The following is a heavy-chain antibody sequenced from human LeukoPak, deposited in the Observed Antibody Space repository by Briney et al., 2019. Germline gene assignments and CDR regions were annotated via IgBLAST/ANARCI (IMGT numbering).Heavy chain of an antibody. CDR3: ARDITPTTNWFDP. D-gene: IGHD1-14*01. CDR1: GFTFSSYA. V-gene: IGHV3-23*01. CDR2: ITTSGGST. Sequence: GGSLRLSCAASGFTFSSYAMSWVRQAPGKGLEWVSSITTSGGSTSYADSVKGRFTISRDNSKNTLYLQMNSLRAEDTAVYYCARDITPTTNWFDPWGQGTLATVSS. J-gene: IGHJ5*02.